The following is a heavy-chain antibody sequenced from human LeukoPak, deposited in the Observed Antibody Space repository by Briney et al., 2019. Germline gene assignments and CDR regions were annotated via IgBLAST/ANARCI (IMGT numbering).Heavy chain of an antibody. CDR3: ARESIADYYFDY. J-gene: IGHJ4*02. CDR2: IYYSGST. D-gene: IGHD6-6*01. CDR1: GGSISSYY. Sequence: SETLSLTCTVSGGSISSYYWSWIRQPPGKGLEGIGYIYYSGSTNYNPSLKSRVTISVDTSKNQFSLKLSSVTAADTAVYYCARESIADYYFDYWGQGTLVTVSS. V-gene: IGHV4-59*01.